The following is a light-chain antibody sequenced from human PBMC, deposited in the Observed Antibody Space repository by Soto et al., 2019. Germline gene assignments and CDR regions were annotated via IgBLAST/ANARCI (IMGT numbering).Light chain of an antibody. CDR3: QQYNAWPRT. CDR2: GAS. CDR1: QSVSSN. Sequence: ETVTTQSPATLSVYPGERATLSCRASQSVSSNLAWYQQKPGQAPGLLIYGASTRATGIPARFSGSGSGTEFTLTISSLQSEDFAVYYCQQYNAWPRTFGQGTKVDIK. J-gene: IGKJ1*01. V-gene: IGKV3-15*01.